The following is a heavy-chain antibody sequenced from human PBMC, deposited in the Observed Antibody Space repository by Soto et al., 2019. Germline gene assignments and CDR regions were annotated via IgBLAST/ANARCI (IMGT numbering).Heavy chain of an antibody. CDR1: GFPFSHYA. V-gene: IGHV3-23*01. CDR2: ISGSGDSA. J-gene: IGHJ4*02. D-gene: IGHD6-19*01. Sequence: LRLSCTASGFPFSHYAMNWVRQGPGTRLEWVADISGSGDSARYADSVRGRFTISGDNSRDTLYLQMNSLRVDDTAVYYCGKERRGSGWSVCNFWGQGALVTVSS. CDR3: GKERRGSGWSVCNF.